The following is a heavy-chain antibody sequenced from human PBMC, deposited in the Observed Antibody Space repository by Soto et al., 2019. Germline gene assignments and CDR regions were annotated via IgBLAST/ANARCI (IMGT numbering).Heavy chain of an antibody. CDR1: GLTFSNYA. CDR2: ISGSGGYT. CDR3: AKDLHNSIRSDLLYY. D-gene: IGHD1-26*01. Sequence: PGGSLRLSCAASGLTFSNYAMSWVRQAPGKGLEWVSAISGSGGYTYYADSLKGRFTISRDNSKNTLYLQMNNLRAGDTAVYYFAKDLHNSIRSDLLYYWGQGTLVTVSS. V-gene: IGHV3-23*01. J-gene: IGHJ4*02.